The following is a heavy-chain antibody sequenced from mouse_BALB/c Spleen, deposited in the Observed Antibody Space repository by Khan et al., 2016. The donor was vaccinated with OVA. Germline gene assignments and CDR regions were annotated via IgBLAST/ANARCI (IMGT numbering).Heavy chain of an antibody. V-gene: IGHV5-17*02. CDR2: ISSGSSNI. Sequence: EVELVESGGGLVQPGGSRKLSCAASGFTFSSFGMHWVRQAPEKGLEWVAYISSGSSNIYYADTVKGRFTISRDNPKNTLFLQMNSLRSEYTAMYYCARSPLYYGYLDYWGQGTTLTVSS. J-gene: IGHJ2*01. CDR1: GFTFSSFG. CDR3: ARSPLYYGYLDY. D-gene: IGHD1-1*01.